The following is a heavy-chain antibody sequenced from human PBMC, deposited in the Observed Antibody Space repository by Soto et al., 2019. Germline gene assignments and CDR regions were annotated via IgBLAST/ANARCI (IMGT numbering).Heavy chain of an antibody. J-gene: IGHJ6*02. CDR3: ARQRAMPPHFYSGMDV. CDR1: GGTFGSDT. CDR2: IIPMFGTA. D-gene: IGHD2-2*01. Sequence: QVHLVQSGAEVQKPGSSVKVSCTASGGTFGSDTVTWVRQAPGQGLEWMGEIIPMFGTASYAQKFQGRVTLTADKSTTTAHMELSSLSSDDTAVYFCARQRAMPPHFYSGMDVWGQGTTVTVSS. V-gene: IGHV1-69*06.